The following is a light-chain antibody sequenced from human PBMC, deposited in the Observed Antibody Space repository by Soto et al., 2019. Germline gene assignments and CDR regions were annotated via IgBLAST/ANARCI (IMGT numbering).Light chain of an antibody. Sequence: DIQMTQSPSSLSASVGDRVTITCRASQSISIYLNWYQQKPGKAPKLLIYGASSLQSGVPSRFSGSGSVTHFTVIISTLQPEDFAAYYFQQRYSPAYPFGHGPKVEIK. CDR1: QSISIY. CDR3: QQRYSPAYP. V-gene: IGKV1-39*01. J-gene: IGKJ2*01. CDR2: GAS.